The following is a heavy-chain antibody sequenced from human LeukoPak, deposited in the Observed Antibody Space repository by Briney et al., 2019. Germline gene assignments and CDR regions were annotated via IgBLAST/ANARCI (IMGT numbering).Heavy chain of an antibody. CDR2: ISSSSSYI. V-gene: IGHV3-21*01. J-gene: IGHJ4*02. CDR3: ARDAKGVEEEEDTAMVGY. D-gene: IGHD5-18*01. Sequence: PGGSLRLSCAASGFTFSSYSMNWVRQAPGKGLEWVSSISSSSSYIYYADSVKGRFTISRDNAKNSLYLQMNSLRAEDTAVYYCARDAKGVEEEEDTAMVGYWGQGTLVTVSS. CDR1: GFTFSSYS.